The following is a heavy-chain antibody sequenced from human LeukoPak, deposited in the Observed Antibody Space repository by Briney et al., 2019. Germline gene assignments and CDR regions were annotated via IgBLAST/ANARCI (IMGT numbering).Heavy chain of an antibody. CDR3: ARGGSGYYYYYYMDV. D-gene: IGHD2-15*01. CDR1: GGTFSSYA. Sequence: SVKVSCKASGGTFSSYAISWVRQAPGQGLEWMRGIIPIFGTANYAQKFQGRVTITTDESTSTAYMELSSLRSEDMAVYYCARGGSGYYYYYYMDVWGKGTTVTVSS. J-gene: IGHJ6*03. CDR2: IIPIFGTA. V-gene: IGHV1-69*05.